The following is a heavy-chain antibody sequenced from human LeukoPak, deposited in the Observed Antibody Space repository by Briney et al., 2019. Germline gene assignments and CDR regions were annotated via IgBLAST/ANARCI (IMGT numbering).Heavy chain of an antibody. D-gene: IGHD3-22*01. Sequence: GGSLRLSCAASGFTFSSYWMSWVRQAPGKGLEWVADIKQDGSEKYYVDSVKGRFTISRDNAKNSLYLQMNSLRAGDTAVYYCARDVKSNYYRIGIDYWGQGTLVTVSS. CDR1: GFTFSSYW. V-gene: IGHV3-7*01. J-gene: IGHJ4*02. CDR2: IKQDGSEK. CDR3: ARDVKSNYYRIGIDY.